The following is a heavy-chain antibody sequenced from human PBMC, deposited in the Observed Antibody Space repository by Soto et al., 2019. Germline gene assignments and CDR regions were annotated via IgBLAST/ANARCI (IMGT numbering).Heavy chain of an antibody. CDR1: GFTFSSYA. D-gene: IGHD6-19*01. Sequence: QVQLVESGGGVVQPGRSLRLSCAASGFTFSSYAMHWVRQAPGKGLEWVAVISYDGSNKYYADSVKGRFTISRDNSKNTLYLQMNSLRAEDTAGYYCARDPDSSGWYCDYWGQGTLVTVSS. J-gene: IGHJ4*02. CDR2: ISYDGSNK. CDR3: ARDPDSSGWYCDY. V-gene: IGHV3-30-3*01.